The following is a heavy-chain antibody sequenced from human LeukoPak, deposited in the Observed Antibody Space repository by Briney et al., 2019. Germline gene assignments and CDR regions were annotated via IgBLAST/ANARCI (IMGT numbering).Heavy chain of an antibody. D-gene: IGHD3-10*01. J-gene: IGHJ6*04. V-gene: IGHV4-61*05. CDR1: GGSISSSSYY. CDR3: ARGSVLLSMET. Sequence: SETLSLTCTVSGGSISSSSYYWGWIRQPPGKGLEWIGYIYYSGNSNYNPSLKSRVTISVDASKNQFSLKLSSVTAADTAVYYCARGSVLLSMETWGKGTTVTISS. CDR2: IYYSGNS.